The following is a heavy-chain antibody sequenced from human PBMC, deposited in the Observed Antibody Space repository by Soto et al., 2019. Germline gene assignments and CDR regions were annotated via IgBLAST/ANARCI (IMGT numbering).Heavy chain of an antibody. D-gene: IGHD4-17*01. CDR3: ARSPRGLRLNTWDFDY. CDR2: ISAYNGNT. J-gene: IGHJ4*02. V-gene: IGHV1-18*01. CDR1: GYTFTSYG. Sequence: QVPLAQSGAEVKKPGASVKVSCKASGYTFTSYGISWVRQAPGQGLEWMGWISAYNGNTNYAQKLQGRVTMTTDTSTSTAYMELRSLRSDDTAVYYCARSPRGLRLNTWDFDYWGQGTLVTVSS.